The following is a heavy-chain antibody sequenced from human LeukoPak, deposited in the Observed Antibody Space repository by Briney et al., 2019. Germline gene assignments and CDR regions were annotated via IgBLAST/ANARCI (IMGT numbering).Heavy chain of an antibody. V-gene: IGHV1-2*02. CDR3: ARRDSSVWYYFDY. Sequence: ASVKVSCEASGYTFTGYYMHWVRQAPGQGLEWMGWINPNSGGTNYAQKFQGRVTMTRDTSISTAYMELSRLRSDDTAVYHCARRDSSVWYYFDYWGQGTLVTVSS. J-gene: IGHJ4*02. CDR1: GYTFTGYY. D-gene: IGHD6-19*01. CDR2: INPNSGGT.